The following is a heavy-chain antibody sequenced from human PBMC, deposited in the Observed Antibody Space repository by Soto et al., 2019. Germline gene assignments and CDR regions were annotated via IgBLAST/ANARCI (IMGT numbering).Heavy chain of an antibody. CDR3: ASSSGDLDVYGMDI. Sequence: GGSLRLSCAASGFTFSRYAMSWDRQAPGKGLEWVSTVTGGGHTTYNADSVNGRFTISRDNSKNTLYLQMNNLRAEDTAIYYCASSSGDLDVYGMDIWGPGTTVTVSS. J-gene: IGHJ6*02. V-gene: IGHV3-23*01. CDR1: GFTFSRYA. CDR2: VTGGGHTT. D-gene: IGHD3-10*01.